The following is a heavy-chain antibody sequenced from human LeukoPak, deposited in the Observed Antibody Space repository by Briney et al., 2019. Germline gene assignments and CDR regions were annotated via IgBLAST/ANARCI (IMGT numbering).Heavy chain of an antibody. CDR3: AGDRPNWKFEVDLFDG. D-gene: IGHD1-1*01. J-gene: IGHJ4*02. CDR2: TIPMLGVP. CDR1: GGTFSDYA. V-gene: IGHV1-69*04. Sequence: GASVKVSCKASGGTFSDYAISWVRQAPGQGLEWMGRTIPMLGVPNYAQKFQGRVTISADESTSTACMELSSLRSEDTAVYYCAGDRPNWKFEVDLFDGWGQGTLVVVSS.